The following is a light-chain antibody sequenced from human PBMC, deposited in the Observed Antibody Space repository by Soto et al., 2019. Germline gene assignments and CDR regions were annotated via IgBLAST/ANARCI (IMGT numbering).Light chain of an antibody. J-gene: IGLJ1*01. V-gene: IGLV1-44*01. CDR3: VACDDSLNGHV. CDR2: TTD. Sequence: QSVLTQQPSASGTPGQRVTISCSGSSSNIGSNSVGWYQQLPGAAPKVLISTTDKRPSGVPDRFSGSKSGTSASLAISGLQSEDEADYYCVACDDSLNGHVFGTGTKVTVL. CDR1: SSNIGSNS.